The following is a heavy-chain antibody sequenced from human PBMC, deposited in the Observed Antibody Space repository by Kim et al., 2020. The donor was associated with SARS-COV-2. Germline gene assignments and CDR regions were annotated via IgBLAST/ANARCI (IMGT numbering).Heavy chain of an antibody. D-gene: IGHD3-22*01. CDR1: GYTFTSYY. CDR2: INPSGGST. J-gene: IGHJ4*02. V-gene: IGHV1-46*01. Sequence: ASVKVSCKASGYTFTSYYMHWVRQAPGQGLEWMGIINPSGGSTSYAQKFQGRVTMTRDTSTSTVYMELSSLRSEDTAVYYCARGQYYYDSSGYPLDYWGQGTLVTVSS. CDR3: ARGQYYYDSSGYPLDY.